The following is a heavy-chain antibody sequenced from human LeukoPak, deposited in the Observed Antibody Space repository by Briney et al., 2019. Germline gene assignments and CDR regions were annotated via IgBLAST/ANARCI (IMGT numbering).Heavy chain of an antibody. Sequence: GGSLRLSCAASGFTFSGYAMSWVRQAPGKGLEWVSGITGSGGGTYYAGPVKGRFTISRDNSKNTLYLQMNSLRAEDTAVYYCATTPGSSWYEGLALWGQGTLVTVSS. CDR2: ITGSGGGT. J-gene: IGHJ4*02. CDR3: ATTPGSSWYEGLAL. D-gene: IGHD6-13*01. CDR1: GFTFSGYA. V-gene: IGHV3-23*01.